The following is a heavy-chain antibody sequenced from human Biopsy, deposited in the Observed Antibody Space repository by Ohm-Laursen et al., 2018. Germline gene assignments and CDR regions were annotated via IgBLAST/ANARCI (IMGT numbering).Heavy chain of an antibody. V-gene: IGHV3-30*18. D-gene: IGHD2/OR15-2a*01. CDR3: AKDKGTFNFYYYAMDV. CDR1: GFTFSNSG. CDR2: ISYDGSKT. Sequence: SLRLSCTASGFTFSNSGMHWVRQAPGKGLEWVPAISYDGSKTDYGDSVKGRLNISRDNSKNTLDLQMSSLRVEDTAVYFCAKDKGTFNFYYYAMDVWGQGTTVTVSS. J-gene: IGHJ6*02.